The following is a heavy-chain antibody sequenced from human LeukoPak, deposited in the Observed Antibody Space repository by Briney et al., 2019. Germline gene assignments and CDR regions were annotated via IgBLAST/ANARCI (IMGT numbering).Heavy chain of an antibody. D-gene: IGHD5-12*01. CDR1: GFTFSSYA. Sequence: GGSLRLSCAASGFTFSSYAMNWVRQAPWKGLEWVSAISGSGGSTYYADCVKGRFTISRDSSENTLYLRINSVRAEDTAVYYCAKDRRNTVPTISDYWGQGTLVTVCS. V-gene: IGHV3-23*01. CDR2: ISGSGGST. CDR3: AKDRRNTVPTISDY. J-gene: IGHJ4*02.